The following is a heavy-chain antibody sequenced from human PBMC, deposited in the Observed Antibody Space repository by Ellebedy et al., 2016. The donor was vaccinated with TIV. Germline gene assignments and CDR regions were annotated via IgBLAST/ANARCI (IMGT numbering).Heavy chain of an antibody. J-gene: IGHJ4*02. Sequence: MPSETLSLTCTVSGGSISSYYWSWIRQPPGKGLEWIGYIYYSGSTNYNPSLKSRVTISVDSSKNQFSLNLSSVTAADTAVYYCARRHAYGSHSGYFDYWGQGTLVTVSS. CDR2: IYYSGST. CDR3: ARRHAYGSHSGYFDY. D-gene: IGHD4-23*01. CDR1: GGSISSYY. V-gene: IGHV4-59*08.